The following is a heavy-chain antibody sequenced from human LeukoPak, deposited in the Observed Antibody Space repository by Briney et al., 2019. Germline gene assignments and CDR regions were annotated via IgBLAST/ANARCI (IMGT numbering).Heavy chain of an antibody. D-gene: IGHD6-19*01. CDR2: IIPIFGTA. CDR1: GGTFSSYA. V-gene: IGHV1-69*13. CDR3: ARDLEYSSGWYGGY. J-gene: IGHJ4*02. Sequence: SVKVSCKASGGTFSSYAISWVRQAPGQGLEWMGGIIPIFGTANYAQKFQGRVTITADESTSAAYMELSSLRSEDTAVYYCARDLEYSSGWYGGYWGQGTLVTVSS.